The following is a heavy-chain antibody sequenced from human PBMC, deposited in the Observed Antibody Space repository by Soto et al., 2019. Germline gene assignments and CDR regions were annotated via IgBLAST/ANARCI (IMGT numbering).Heavy chain of an antibody. V-gene: IGHV5-51*01. D-gene: IGHD3-22*01. J-gene: IGHJ4*02. CDR1: GYSFTSYW. CDR3: ARQLSYYDSSGYYSFGY. Sequence: PGESLKISCEGSGYSFTSYWIGWVRQMPGKGLEWMGIIYPGDSDTRYSPSFQGQVTISADKSISTAYLQWSSLKASDTAMYYCARQLSYYDSSGYYSFGYWGQGTLVTVSS. CDR2: IYPGDSDT.